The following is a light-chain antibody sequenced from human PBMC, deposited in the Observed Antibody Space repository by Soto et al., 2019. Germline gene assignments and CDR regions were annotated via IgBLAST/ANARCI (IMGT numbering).Light chain of an antibody. V-gene: IGKV1-39*01. Sequence: IQLTQSPSSLSASVGDTITITCRASQGIRSDLGWFQQRPGKAPKLLIYGASNLESGVPSRFTGSGSGTDFTLTITSLQPEDFATYYCHQSYSAPQTFGQGTKVDIK. CDR2: GAS. CDR1: QGIRSD. CDR3: HQSYSAPQT. J-gene: IGKJ1*01.